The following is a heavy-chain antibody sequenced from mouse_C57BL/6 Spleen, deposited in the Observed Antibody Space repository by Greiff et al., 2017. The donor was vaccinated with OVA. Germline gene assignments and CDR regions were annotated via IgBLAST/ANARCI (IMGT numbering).Heavy chain of an antibody. CDR2: IWTGGGT. Sequence: VQRVESGPGLVAPSQSLSITCTVSGFSLTSYAISWVRQPPGKGLEWLGVIWTGGGTNYNSALTSRQSISTDNSKSKVFLKMNMLQTDDAARYYCARDYDGSSSESLYAMDYWGQGTSVTVSS. CDR3: ARDYDGSSSESLYAMDY. CDR1: GFSLTSYA. D-gene: IGHD1-1*01. J-gene: IGHJ4*01. V-gene: IGHV2-9-1*01.